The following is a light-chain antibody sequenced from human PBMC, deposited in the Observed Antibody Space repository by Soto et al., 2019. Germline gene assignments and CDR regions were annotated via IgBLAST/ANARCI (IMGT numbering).Light chain of an antibody. J-gene: IGKJ1*01. CDR3: QQSYSTTWT. CDR1: QGIASW. CDR2: AAS. Sequence: DIQMTQSPSSVSASVGDRVTITCRASQGIASWLAWYQQKGGKAPKLLIFAASSLQSGVPSRFSGSGSGTDFTLTINSLQPEDFATYSCQQSYSTTWTFGQGTKVDIK. V-gene: IGKV1D-12*01.